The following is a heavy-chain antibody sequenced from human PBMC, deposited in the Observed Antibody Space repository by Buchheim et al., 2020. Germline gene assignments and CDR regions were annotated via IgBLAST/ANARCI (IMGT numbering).Heavy chain of an antibody. CDR2: FYYSGST. V-gene: IGHV4-59*01. CDR1: DGSISTYY. J-gene: IGHJ6*02. Sequence: QVQLQESGPGLVKPSETLSLTCTVSDGSISTYYWSWIRQPPGKGLDWIGYFYYSGSTNYTPSLKSPVTISVDTSKNQFSLKLSSVTAADTAVYYCARSRRDYYGSGSYDASYYGMDVWGQGTT. D-gene: IGHD3-10*01. CDR3: ARSRRDYYGSGSYDASYYGMDV.